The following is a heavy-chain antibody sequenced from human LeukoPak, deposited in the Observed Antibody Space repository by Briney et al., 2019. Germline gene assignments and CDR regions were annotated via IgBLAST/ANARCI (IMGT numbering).Heavy chain of an antibody. CDR2: ISGSGGST. V-gene: IGHV3-23*01. CDR1: GFTFSSYA. Sequence: GGSLRLSCAASGFTFSSYAVSWVRQAPGKGLEWVSAISGSGGSTYYADSVKGRFTISRDNSKNTLYLQMNSLRAEDTAVYYCAKEGVAATVSDYNWFDPWGQGTLVTVSS. J-gene: IGHJ5*02. D-gene: IGHD2-15*01. CDR3: AKEGVAATVSDYNWFDP.